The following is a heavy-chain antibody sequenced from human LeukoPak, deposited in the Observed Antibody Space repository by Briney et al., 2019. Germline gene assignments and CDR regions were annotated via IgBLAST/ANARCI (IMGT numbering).Heavy chain of an antibody. CDR2: INNNGGST. CDR1: GFTFSTYA. D-gene: IGHD3-10*01. Sequence: AGGSLRLSCAASGFTFSTYAISWVRQAPGKGLEWVSTINNNGGSTYYADSVKGRFTISRDNSKNTLYLQMNSLRAEDTAVYYSAINAKGDYWGQGTLVTVSS. J-gene: IGHJ4*02. CDR3: AINAKGDY. V-gene: IGHV3-23*01.